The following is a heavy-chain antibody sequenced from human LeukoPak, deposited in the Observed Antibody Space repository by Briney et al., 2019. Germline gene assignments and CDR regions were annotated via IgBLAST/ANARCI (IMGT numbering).Heavy chain of an antibody. D-gene: IGHD2-15*01. CDR1: GGTFSSYA. Sequence: GASVKVSCKASGGTFSSYAISWVRQAPGQGLEWMGRIIPILGIANYAQKFQGRVTMTRDTSISTAYMELSRLRSDDTAVYYCAREVPKLLGYMDVWGKGTTVTVSS. V-gene: IGHV1-69*04. CDR3: AREVPKLLGYMDV. CDR2: IIPILGIA. J-gene: IGHJ6*03.